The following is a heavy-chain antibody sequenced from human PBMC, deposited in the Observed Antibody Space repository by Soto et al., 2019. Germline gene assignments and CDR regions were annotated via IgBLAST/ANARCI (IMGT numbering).Heavy chain of an antibody. CDR3: ARCYCSVGSCYTCWHFDL. J-gene: IGHJ2*01. Sequence: QVQLVQSGAEVKEPGASVKLSCQASGYTFMNYAISWVRQAPGQGLEWMGWISPSTGNTDQAQNFEGRVTMTLDTSTNRANMELRTLRCDDSAVYYCARCYCSVGSCYTCWHFDLWGRGTLVTVSS. V-gene: IGHV1-18*01. D-gene: IGHD2-15*01. CDR1: GYTFMNYA. CDR2: ISPSTGNT.